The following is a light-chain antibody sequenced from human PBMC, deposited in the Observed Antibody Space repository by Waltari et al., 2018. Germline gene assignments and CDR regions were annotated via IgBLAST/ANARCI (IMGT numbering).Light chain of an antibody. Sequence: QSPLTQPASVSGTPGQSITISCSGTTSDVGSYDLVSRSQQHPGEAPKLLICEVFKRPPDTSLRFSGAKSGSTASLTISGLQPEDEADYYCCSYAGRGTYVFGSGTKVTVL. CDR3: CSYAGRGTYV. J-gene: IGLJ1*01. CDR2: EVF. CDR1: TSDVGSYDL. V-gene: IGLV2-23*02.